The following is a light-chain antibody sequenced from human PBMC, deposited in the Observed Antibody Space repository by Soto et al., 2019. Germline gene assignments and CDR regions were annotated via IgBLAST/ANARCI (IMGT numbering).Light chain of an antibody. CDR3: QQYNTWPRT. CDR2: GAS. V-gene: IGKV3-15*01. J-gene: IGKJ1*01. Sequence: EIVMTQSPATLSVSQGERATLSCSASQGIKDYVAWFQQKPGQAPRLLIYGASTRATAIPARFSGSGSGTEFTLSISSLQSEDFAVYYCQQYNTWPRTFGQGTKWIS. CDR1: QGIKDY.